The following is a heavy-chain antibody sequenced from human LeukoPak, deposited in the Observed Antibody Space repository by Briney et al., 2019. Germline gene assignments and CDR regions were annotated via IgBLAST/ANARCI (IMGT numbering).Heavy chain of an antibody. Sequence: GGSLRLSCAASGFTFSSYSMNWVRQAPGKGLEWVSSISSSSSYIDYADSVKGRFTISRDNAKNSLYLQMNSLRAEDTSVYYCARDPRPDIVGATHDYWGQGTLVTVSS. D-gene: IGHD1-26*01. V-gene: IGHV3-21*01. CDR2: ISSSSSYI. J-gene: IGHJ4*02. CDR3: ARDPRPDIVGATHDY. CDR1: GFTFSSYS.